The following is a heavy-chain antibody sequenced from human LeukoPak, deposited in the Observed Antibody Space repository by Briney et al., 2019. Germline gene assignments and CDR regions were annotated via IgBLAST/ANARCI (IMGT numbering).Heavy chain of an antibody. D-gene: IGHD3-10*01. Sequence: GGSLRLSCAVSGFTFSSCDMHWVRQAPAKGLEWVAVISYDGSNKYYADSVKGRFTISRDNSKNTLYLQMNSLRAEDTAVYYCAKDPWFGERGWDAFDIWGQGTMVTVSS. CDR3: AKDPWFGERGWDAFDI. J-gene: IGHJ3*02. CDR2: ISYDGSNK. CDR1: GFTFSSCD. V-gene: IGHV3-30*18.